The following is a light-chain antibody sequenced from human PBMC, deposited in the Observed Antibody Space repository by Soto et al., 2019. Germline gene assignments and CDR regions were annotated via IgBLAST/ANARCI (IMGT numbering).Light chain of an antibody. Sequence: DIQMTQSPSVMSSSVGDRFTITCRASQGVSNYVAWFQQKPGKVPKRLIFAASALQSGVPSRFSGSGSGTDFTLTISCLQSEDFATYYCQQYYSYPRTFGQGTKVDIK. CDR1: QGVSNY. CDR2: AAS. CDR3: QQYYSYPRT. V-gene: IGKV1-17*03. J-gene: IGKJ1*01.